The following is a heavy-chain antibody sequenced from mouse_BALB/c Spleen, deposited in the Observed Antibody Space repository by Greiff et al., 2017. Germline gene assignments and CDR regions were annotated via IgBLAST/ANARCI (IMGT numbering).Heavy chain of an antibody. D-gene: IGHD6-1*01. J-gene: IGHJ4*01. CDR3: NALGSRAMDY. V-gene: IGHV14-4*02. CDR2: IDPENGDT. Sequence: DVQLQESGAELVRSGASVKLSCTASGFNIKDYYMHWVKQRPEQGLEWIGWIDPENGDTEYAPKFQGKATMTADTSSNTAYLQLSSLTSEDTAVYYCNALGSRAMDYWGQGTSVTVSS. CDR1: GFNIKDYY.